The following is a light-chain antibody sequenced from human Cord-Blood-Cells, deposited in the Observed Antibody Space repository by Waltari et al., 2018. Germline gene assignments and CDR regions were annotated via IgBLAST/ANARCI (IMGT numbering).Light chain of an antibody. J-gene: IGLJ2*01. Sequence: QSALTQPRSVSGSPGQSVTIPCTGTSSDVGGYNYVPWYQQPPVKTPKLMIYDVSKRPSGVPDRFSGSKSGNTASLTISGLQAEDEADYYCCSYAGSYTFVFGGGTKLTVL. CDR2: DVS. CDR3: CSYAGSYTFV. V-gene: IGLV2-11*01. CDR1: SSDVGGYNY.